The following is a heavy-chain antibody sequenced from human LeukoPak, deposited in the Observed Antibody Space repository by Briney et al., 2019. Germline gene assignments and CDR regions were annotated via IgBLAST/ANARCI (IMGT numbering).Heavy chain of an antibody. Sequence: GASVKVSCKASVYTFTSYGISWVRQAPRQGPERMGWITAHNGNTNYAQKIQGRVTMNTDTSTSRAYMELRSLRSDGTGVYYCATVTKAAYDYWGQGSLVTVSS. D-gene: IGHD4-17*01. CDR3: ATVTKAAYDY. V-gene: IGHV1-18*01. CDR2: ITAHNGNT. J-gene: IGHJ4*02. CDR1: VYTFTSYG.